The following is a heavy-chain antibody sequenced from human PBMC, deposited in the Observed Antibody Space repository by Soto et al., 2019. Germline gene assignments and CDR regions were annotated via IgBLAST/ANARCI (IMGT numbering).Heavy chain of an antibody. CDR3: AREYYDSSGYNYFDY. D-gene: IGHD3-22*01. V-gene: IGHV3-48*03. J-gene: IGHJ4*02. CDR1: GFTFSSYE. Sequence: EVQLVESGGGLVQPGGSLRLSCAASGFTFSSYEMNWVRQAPGKGLEWVSYISSSGSTIYYADSVKGRFTISRDNAKNSLYLQMNSLRAEDTAVYYCAREYYDSSGYNYFDYWGQGTLVTVSS. CDR2: ISSSGSTI.